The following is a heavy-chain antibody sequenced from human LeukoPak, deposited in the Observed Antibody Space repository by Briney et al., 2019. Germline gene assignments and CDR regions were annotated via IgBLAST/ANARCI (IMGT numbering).Heavy chain of an antibody. Sequence: PGGSLRLSCAASGFTFSSYAMSRVRQAPGKGLEWVSAISGSGGSTYYADSVKGRFTISRDNSKNTLYLQMNSLRAEDTAVYYCAKDPSSSGYYSDWGQGTLVTVSS. V-gene: IGHV3-23*01. D-gene: IGHD3-22*01. CDR1: GFTFSSYA. J-gene: IGHJ4*02. CDR3: AKDPSSSGYYSD. CDR2: ISGSGGST.